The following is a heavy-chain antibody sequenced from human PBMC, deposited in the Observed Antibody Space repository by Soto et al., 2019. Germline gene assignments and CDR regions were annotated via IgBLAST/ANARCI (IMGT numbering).Heavy chain of an antibody. Sequence: SETLSLTCTVSGGSIRSYCWTWIRQPPGEGLEWIGCICNSGTTNHNPSLKSRVAISVDTSKNQFSLKLSSVTAADTAVYYCARYQRDWNVRWFDPWGQGTLVTVSS. D-gene: IGHD1-1*01. CDR2: ICNSGTT. CDR1: GGSIRSYC. J-gene: IGHJ5*02. V-gene: IGHV4-59*12. CDR3: ARYQRDWNVRWFDP.